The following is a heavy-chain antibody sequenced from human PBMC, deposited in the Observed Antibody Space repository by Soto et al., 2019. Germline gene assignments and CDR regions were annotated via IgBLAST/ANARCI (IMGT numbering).Heavy chain of an antibody. Sequence: ASVKVSCKASGYTFTSYDINWVRQATGQGLEWMGWMNPNSGNTGYAQKFQGRVTMTRNTSISTAYMELSSLRSEDTAVYYCARSDVLLWFGELLYAFDIWGQGTMVTVSS. CDR1: GYTFTSYD. D-gene: IGHD3-10*01. CDR2: MNPNSGNT. V-gene: IGHV1-8*01. CDR3: ARSDVLLWFGELLYAFDI. J-gene: IGHJ3*02.